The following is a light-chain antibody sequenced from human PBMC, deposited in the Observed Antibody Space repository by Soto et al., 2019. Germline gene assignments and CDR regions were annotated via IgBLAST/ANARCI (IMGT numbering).Light chain of an antibody. CDR1: QSISSW. CDR3: QHYNTYTWT. V-gene: IGKV1-5*03. J-gene: IGKJ1*01. Sequence: DIHMTRSPSILSASVGYMFTITCRASQSISSWLAWYQQKPGKAPNLLIYKASHLENGVPSRLSGSGYGTELTITISSMKTGDFETYYCQHYNTYTWTFGQGTKVDIK. CDR2: KAS.